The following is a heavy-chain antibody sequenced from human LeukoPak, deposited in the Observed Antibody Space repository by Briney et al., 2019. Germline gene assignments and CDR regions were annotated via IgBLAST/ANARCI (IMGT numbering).Heavy chain of an antibody. D-gene: IGHD5-18*01. V-gene: IGHV3-21*01. CDR2: ISSSSSYI. J-gene: IGHJ4*02. CDR3: ARVRTALDY. Sequence: GSLRLPCAASGFTFSSYEMNWVRQAPGKGLEWVSSISSSSSYIYYADSVKGRFTISRDNAKNSLYLQMNSLRAEDTAVYYCARVRTALDYWGQGTLVTVSS. CDR1: GFTFSSYE.